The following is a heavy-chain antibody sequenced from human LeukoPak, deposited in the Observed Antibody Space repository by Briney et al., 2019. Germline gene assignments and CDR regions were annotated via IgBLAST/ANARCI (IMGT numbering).Heavy chain of an antibody. V-gene: IGHV3-74*01. J-gene: IGHJ4*02. D-gene: IGHD4-11*01. CDR2: TNSDGSST. CDR1: GFTFSSYW. Sequence: PGGSLRLSCAASGFTFSSYWMHWVRQAPGKGLVWVSRTNSDGSSTSYADSVKGRFTISRDNAKNTLYLQMNSLRAEDTAVYYCARGTMTTVTTRLFDYWGQGTLVTVSS. CDR3: ARGTMTTVTTRLFDY.